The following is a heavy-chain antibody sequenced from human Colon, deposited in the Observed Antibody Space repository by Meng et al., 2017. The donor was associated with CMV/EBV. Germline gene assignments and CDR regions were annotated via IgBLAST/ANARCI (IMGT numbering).Heavy chain of an antibody. V-gene: IGHV3-23*01. CDR2: ISGSGGST. Sequence: GESLKISCSASGFSFGTYGLNWVRQAPGKGLEWVSAISGSGGSTYYADSVKGRFTISRDNSKNTLYLQMNSLRAEDTAVYYCAKIRGPYSSGWYGDYWGQGTLVTVSS. CDR1: GFSFGTYG. CDR3: AKIRGPYSSGWYGDY. J-gene: IGHJ4*02. D-gene: IGHD6-19*01.